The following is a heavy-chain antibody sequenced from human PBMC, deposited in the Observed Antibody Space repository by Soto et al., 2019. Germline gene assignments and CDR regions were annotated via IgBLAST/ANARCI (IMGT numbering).Heavy chain of an antibody. J-gene: IGHJ5*02. Sequence: ASVKVSCKTSGYTFSNYGITWVRQAPGQPLEWLGWISLYSDGTNYAQKFKGRVSMTTDTSTTTAYMELRSLRSDDTAVYYCARVVPGAAAWFGPWGKGTLVTVS. CDR2: ISLYSDGT. V-gene: IGHV1-18*01. CDR1: GYTFSNYG. CDR3: ARVVPGAAAWFGP. D-gene: IGHD2-2*01.